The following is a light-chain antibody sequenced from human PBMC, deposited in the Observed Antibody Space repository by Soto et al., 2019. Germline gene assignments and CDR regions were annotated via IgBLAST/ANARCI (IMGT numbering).Light chain of an antibody. CDR1: QSVSSSY. Sequence: EIVLTQSPGTLSLSPGERATLSCRASQSVSSSYLAWYQQQPGQAPRLLIYGASSRATGIPDRFSGSGSGTXVTXXXSXLEPEDFAVYYCQQYGSSPPWTFGQGTKVEIK. CDR2: GAS. CDR3: QQYGSSPPWT. V-gene: IGKV3-20*01. J-gene: IGKJ1*01.